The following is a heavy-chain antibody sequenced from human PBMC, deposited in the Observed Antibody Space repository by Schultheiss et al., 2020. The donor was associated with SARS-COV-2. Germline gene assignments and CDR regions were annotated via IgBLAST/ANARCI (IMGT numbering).Heavy chain of an antibody. D-gene: IGHD3-3*01. J-gene: IGHJ4*02. CDR1: GYTFTSYY. CDR2: MNPNSGNT. V-gene: IGHV1-8*02. CDR3: ARDLAGSDRITIPDY. Sequence: ASVKVSCKASGYTFTSYYMHWVRQAPGQGLEWMGWMNPNSGNTGYAQKFQGRVTMTRNTSISTAYMELRSLRSDDTAVYYCARDLAGSDRITIPDYWGQGTLVTVSS.